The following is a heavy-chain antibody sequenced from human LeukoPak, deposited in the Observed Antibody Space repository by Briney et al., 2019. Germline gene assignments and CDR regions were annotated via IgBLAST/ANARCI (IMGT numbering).Heavy chain of an antibody. Sequence: KPGGSLRLSCAASGFTFSNAWMSWVRQAPGKGLEWVGRIKSKTDGGTTDYAAPVKGRFTISRDDSKNTLYLQMNSPKTEDTAVYYCTTDPYCSGGSCYSQVGYYYYYMDVWGKGTTVTVSS. CDR3: TTDPYCSGGSCYSQVGYYYYYMDV. V-gene: IGHV3-15*01. CDR2: IKSKTDGGTT. CDR1: GFTFSNAW. J-gene: IGHJ6*03. D-gene: IGHD2-15*01.